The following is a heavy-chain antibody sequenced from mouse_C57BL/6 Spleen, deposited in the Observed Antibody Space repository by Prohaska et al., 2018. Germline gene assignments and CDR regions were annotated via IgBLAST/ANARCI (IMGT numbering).Heavy chain of an antibody. V-gene: IGHV11-2*01. CDR2: INSDGSAI. D-gene: IGHD2-1*01. CDR3: RRYGNYWYFDV. CDR1: GFTFSGFW. Sequence: EVQLLETGGGLVQPGGSRGLSCEGSGFTFSGFWMSWVRQTPGKTLEWIGDINSDGSAIKYAPSIKDRFTIFRDNDKSTLYLQMSNVRSEDTATYFCRRYGNYWYFDVWGTGTTVTVSS. J-gene: IGHJ1*03.